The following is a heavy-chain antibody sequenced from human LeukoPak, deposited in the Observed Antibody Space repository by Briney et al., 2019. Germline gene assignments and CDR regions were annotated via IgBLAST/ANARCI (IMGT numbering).Heavy chain of an antibody. CDR3: ARGRHSSGWYQKRASFGY. D-gene: IGHD6-19*01. V-gene: IGHV4-34*01. CDR2: INHSGNT. J-gene: IGHJ4*02. CDR1: GGSFSGYY. Sequence: SETLSLTCAVYGGSFSGYYWSWIRQPPGEGLEWIGEINHSGNTNYNPSLKSRVTISVDTSKNQFSLKLSSVTAADTAVYYCARGRHSSGWYQKRASFGYWGQGTLVTVSS.